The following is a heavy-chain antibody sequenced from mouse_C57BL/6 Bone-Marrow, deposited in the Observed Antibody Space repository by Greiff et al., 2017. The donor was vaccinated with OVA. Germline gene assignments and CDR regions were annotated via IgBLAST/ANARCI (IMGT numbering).Heavy chain of an antibody. D-gene: IGHD2-1*01. CDR1: GYTFTSYW. V-gene: IGHV1-53*01. Sequence: VQLQQPGTELVKPGASVKLSCTASGYTFTSYWMHWVQQRPGQGLEWIGNINPSNGGTNYNEKFKCKATLTVDKSSSTAYMQLSSLTSEDSAVYYCARPGNYLTWMAYWGQGTLVTVSA. CDR3: ARPGNYLTWMAY. CDR2: INPSNGGT. J-gene: IGHJ3*01.